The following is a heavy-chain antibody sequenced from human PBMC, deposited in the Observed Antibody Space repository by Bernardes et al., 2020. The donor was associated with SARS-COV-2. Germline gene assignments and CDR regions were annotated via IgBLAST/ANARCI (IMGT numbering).Heavy chain of an antibody. J-gene: IGHJ6*02. V-gene: IGHV4-34*01. CDR1: GGSFSAYY. D-gene: IGHD3-10*01. CDR2: ISHSGST. Sequence: SETLSLTRAVYGGSFSAYYWSWIRQPPGKGLEWIGEISHSGSTNYNPSLKSRVTISVDTSKNQFSLKVSSVTGADTAVYYCARGNDYHSGTFYKSYGLDVWGQGTTVTVSS. CDR3: ARGNDYHSGTFYKSYGLDV.